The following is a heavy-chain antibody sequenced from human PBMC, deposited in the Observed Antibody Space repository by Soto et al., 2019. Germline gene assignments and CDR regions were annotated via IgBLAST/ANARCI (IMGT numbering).Heavy chain of an antibody. CDR2: ISTSGSI. J-gene: IGHJ4*02. D-gene: IGHD6-19*01. CDR3: AMVHSSGWFKVVY. Sequence: EVQLVESGGGLVQPGGSLRLSCATSGFSFSTSSMNWVRQAPGKGLEWVSDISTSGSIYYAESVKGRLTISRDNAKNSLYLQMNSMRDEDTAVYYVAMVHSSGWFKVVYWGQGTRVTVSS. V-gene: IGHV3-48*02. CDR1: GFSFSTSS.